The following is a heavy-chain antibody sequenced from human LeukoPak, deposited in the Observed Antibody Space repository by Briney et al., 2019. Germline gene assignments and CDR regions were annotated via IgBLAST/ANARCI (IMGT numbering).Heavy chain of an antibody. CDR2: ISAYNGNT. J-gene: IGHJ6*02. Sequence: ASVKVSCKASGCTFTHYAVSWVRQAPGQRLEYMGWISAYNGNTNSAQNLQGRVTMNTDTSPTTVYMELRSLRSDDTAVYFCARLYSSGWPLECMDVWGQGTTVTVSS. CDR1: GCTFTHYA. CDR3: ARLYSSGWPLECMDV. V-gene: IGHV1-18*01. D-gene: IGHD6-19*01.